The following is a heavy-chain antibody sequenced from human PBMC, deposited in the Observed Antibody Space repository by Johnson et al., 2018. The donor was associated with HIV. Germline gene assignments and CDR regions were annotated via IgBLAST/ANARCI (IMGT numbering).Heavy chain of an antibody. J-gene: IGHJ3*02. V-gene: IGHV3-66*01. CDR2: IYSDGTT. CDR3: ARAPGWFDAFDI. CDR1: GFTVRSSY. D-gene: IGHD6-19*01. Sequence: VQLVESGGGVVQPGRSLRLSCAASGFTVRSSYMSWVRQAPGKGLEHVSVIYSDGTTYYADFVKGRFTISRDSSKDTLYLQMGSLRAEDMAVYYCARAPGWFDAFDIWGQGTMVTVSS.